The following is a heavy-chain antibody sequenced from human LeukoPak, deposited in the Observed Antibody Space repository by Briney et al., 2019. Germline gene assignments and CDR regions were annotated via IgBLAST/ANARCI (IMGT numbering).Heavy chain of an antibody. CDR3: AREYQLPEYYYYGMDV. CDR2: ISAYNGNT. J-gene: IGHJ6*02. CDR1: GYTCTSYG. V-gene: IGHV1-18*01. Sequence: ASVKVSCKASGYTCTSYGISWVRQAPGQGLEWMGWISAYNGNTNYAQKLQGRVTMTTDTSTSTAYMELRSLRSDDTAVYYCAREYQLPEYYYYGMDVWGQGTTVTVSS. D-gene: IGHD2-2*01.